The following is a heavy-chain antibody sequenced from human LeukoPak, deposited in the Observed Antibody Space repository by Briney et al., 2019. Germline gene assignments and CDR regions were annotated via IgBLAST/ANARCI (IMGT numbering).Heavy chain of an antibody. CDR2: MYHSRAT. D-gene: IGHD4-17*01. V-gene: IGHV4-31*03. J-gene: IGHJ4*02. CDR1: GGSISSGDYY. CDR3: ARMKPYGDYGDY. Sequence: SETLSLTCTVSGGSISSGDYYWSWIRQHPGKGLEWIGYMYHSRATYYNPSLKSRVTISGDTSKNQFSLKLSSVTAADTAVYFCARMKPYGDYGDYWGQGTLVTVSS.